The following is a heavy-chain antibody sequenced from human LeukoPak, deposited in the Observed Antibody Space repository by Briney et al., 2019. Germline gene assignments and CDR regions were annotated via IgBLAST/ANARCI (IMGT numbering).Heavy chain of an antibody. V-gene: IGHV3-23*01. CDR1: GFTFSSYG. D-gene: IGHD3-10*01. CDR3: ATPSPRSGSYPYYFDY. Sequence: KSGGSLRLSCAASGFTFSSYGMHWVRQAPGKGLEWVSAISGSGGSTYYADSVKGRFTISRDDSKNTLYLQMNSLRAEDTAVYYCATPSPRSGSYPYYFDYWGQGTLVTVSS. J-gene: IGHJ4*02. CDR2: ISGSGGST.